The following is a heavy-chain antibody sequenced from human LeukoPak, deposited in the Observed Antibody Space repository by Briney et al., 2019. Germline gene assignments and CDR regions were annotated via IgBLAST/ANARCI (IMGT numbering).Heavy chain of an antibody. Sequence: SLTCTVSGGSMSSGDYYWSWIRQHPGKGLEWIGYIYYSGSTYYNPSLKSRVTISVDTSKNQFSLRLSSVTAADTAVYYCARAVDYGSEFDPWGQGTLVTVSS. D-gene: IGHD3-10*01. CDR2: IYYSGST. CDR3: ARAVDYGSEFDP. J-gene: IGHJ5*02. V-gene: IGHV4-31*03. CDR1: GGSMSSGDYY.